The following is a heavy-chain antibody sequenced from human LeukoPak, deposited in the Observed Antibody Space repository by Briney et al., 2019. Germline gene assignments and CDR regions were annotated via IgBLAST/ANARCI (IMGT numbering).Heavy chain of an antibody. CDR1: GGSISSGGYY. V-gene: IGHV4-31*03. CDR2: IHYSGST. Sequence: KTSETLSLTCTVSGGSISSGGYYRSWIRQHPGKGLEWIGYIHYSGSTYYNPSLKSRLTISVDTSKNQFSLRLSSMTAADTAVYYCARGPYRSGWVFIDYWGQGTLVTVSS. D-gene: IGHD6-19*01. J-gene: IGHJ4*02. CDR3: ARGPYRSGWVFIDY.